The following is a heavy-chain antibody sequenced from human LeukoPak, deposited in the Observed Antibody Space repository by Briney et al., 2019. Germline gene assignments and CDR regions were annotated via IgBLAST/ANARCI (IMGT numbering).Heavy chain of an antibody. CDR3: ARSNWDIVGAASFDP. CDR2: IIPILGIA. CDR1: GGTFSSYA. J-gene: IGHJ5*02. V-gene: IGHV1-69*04. D-gene: IGHD1-26*01. Sequence: ASVKVSCKASGGTFSSYAISWVRQAPGQGLEWMGRIIPILGIANYAQKFQGRVTITADKSTSTAHMELSSLRSEDTAVYYCARSNWDIVGAASFDPWGQGTLVTVSS.